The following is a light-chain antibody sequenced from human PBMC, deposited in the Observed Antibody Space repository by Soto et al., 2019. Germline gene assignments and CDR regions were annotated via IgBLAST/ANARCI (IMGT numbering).Light chain of an antibody. CDR2: EIN. V-gene: IGLV2-8*01. CDR1: SSDVGAYDY. J-gene: IGLJ3*02. Sequence: QSALTQPPSASGSPGQSVTISCTGTSSDVGAYDYVSWYQQHPGKAPKLMIYEINKRPSGVPDRFSGSKSGNTASLTVSGLQAEDEADYYCGTWDKSLSAGVFGGGTKLTVL. CDR3: GTWDKSLSAGV.